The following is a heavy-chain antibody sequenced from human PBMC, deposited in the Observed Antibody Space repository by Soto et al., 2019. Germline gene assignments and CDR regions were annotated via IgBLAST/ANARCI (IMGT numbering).Heavy chain of an antibody. CDR3: AIVVPAAGYYYYGMDV. V-gene: IGHV1-18*01. CDR1: GYTFTSYG. CDR2: ISAYNGNT. Sequence: QVQLVQSGAEVKKPGASVKVSCKASGYTFTSYGISWVRQAPGQGLEWMGWISAYNGNTNNAQKLQGRVTMTTDTSTSTAYMVLRSLGSDDTAVYYCAIVVPAAGYYYYGMDVWGQGTTVTVSS. J-gene: IGHJ6*02. D-gene: IGHD2-2*01.